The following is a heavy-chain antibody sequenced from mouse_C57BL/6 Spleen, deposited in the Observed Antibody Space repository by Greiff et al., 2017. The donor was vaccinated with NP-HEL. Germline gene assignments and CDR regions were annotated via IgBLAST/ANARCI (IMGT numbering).Heavy chain of an antibody. Sequence: QVHVKQSGAELVRPGTSVKVSCKASGYAFTNYLIEWVKQRPGQGLEWIGVINPGSGGTNYNEKFKGKATLTADKSSSTAYMQLSSLTSEDSAVYFCARSYYYSNYYFDYWGQGTTLTVSS. CDR2: INPGSGGT. D-gene: IGHD2-5*01. CDR1: GYAFTNYL. CDR3: ARSYYYSNYYFDY. V-gene: IGHV1-54*01. J-gene: IGHJ2*01.